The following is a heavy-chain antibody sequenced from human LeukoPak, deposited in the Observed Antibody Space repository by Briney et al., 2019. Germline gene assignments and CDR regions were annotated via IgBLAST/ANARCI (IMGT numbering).Heavy chain of an antibody. CDR1: GFTFSSYA. Sequence: GGSLKLSCAASGFTFSSYAMSWVRQAPGKGLEWVSAISGSGGGTYYADSVKGRFTISRDNSKNTLSLQMNSLRAEDTAVYFCAKGAVAGNQKPGGYWGQGTLVTVSS. CDR3: AKGAVAGNQKPGGY. CDR2: ISGSGGGT. J-gene: IGHJ4*02. V-gene: IGHV3-23*01. D-gene: IGHD6-19*01.